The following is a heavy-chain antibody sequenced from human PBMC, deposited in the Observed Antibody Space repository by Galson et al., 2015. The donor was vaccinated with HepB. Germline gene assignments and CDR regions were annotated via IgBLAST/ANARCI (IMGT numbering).Heavy chain of an antibody. V-gene: IGHV1-46*01. J-gene: IGHJ6*02. CDR3: ARARTIFGVVTGMDV. CDR1: GYTFTSYY. Sequence: SVKVSCKASGYTFTSYYMHWVRQAPGQGLEWMGIINPSGGSTSYAQKFQGRVTMTRDTSTSTVYMELSSLRSEDTAVYYCARARTIFGVVTGMDVWGQGTTVTVSS. CDR2: INPSGGST. D-gene: IGHD3-3*01.